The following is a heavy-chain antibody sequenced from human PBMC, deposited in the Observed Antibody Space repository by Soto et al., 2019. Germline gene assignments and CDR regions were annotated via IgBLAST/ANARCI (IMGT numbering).Heavy chain of an antibody. CDR1: GGTFSSYA. Sequence: ASVKVSCKASGGTFSSYAISWVRQAPGQGLEWMGRIIPILGIANYAQKFQGRVTITADKSTSTAYMELSSLRSEDTAVYYCAREPHIFPRGGGYDYNWFDPWGQGTLVTVSS. CDR2: IIPILGIA. V-gene: IGHV1-69*04. J-gene: IGHJ5*02. D-gene: IGHD5-12*01. CDR3: AREPHIFPRGGGYDYNWFDP.